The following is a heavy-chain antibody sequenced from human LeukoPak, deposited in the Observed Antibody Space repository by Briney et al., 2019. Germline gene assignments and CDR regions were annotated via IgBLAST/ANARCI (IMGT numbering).Heavy chain of an antibody. J-gene: IGHJ4*02. CDR3: AKAKGYSGNGDFDY. CDR1: GFTFDDYA. V-gene: IGHV3-9*01. D-gene: IGHD1-26*01. Sequence: GRSLRLSCAASGFTFDDYAMHWGRQAPGKGLEWVSGISWNSGSIGYADSVKGRFTISRDNAKNSLYLQMNSLRAEDTALYYCAKAKGYSGNGDFDYWGQGTLVTVSS. CDR2: ISWNSGSI.